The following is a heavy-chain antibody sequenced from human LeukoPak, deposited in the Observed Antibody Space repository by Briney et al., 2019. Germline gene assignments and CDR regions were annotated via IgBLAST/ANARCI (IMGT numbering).Heavy chain of an antibody. Sequence: GGSLRLSCVASGFTFSGFYIHWVRRAPGKGLVWVSHINWDGSVTTYADSVRGRFTISRDNAKNTLYLQMDSLRAEDTAVYYCSRGGYSHAFDIWGQGTVVTVSS. D-gene: IGHD2-15*01. CDR2: INWDGSVT. V-gene: IGHV3-74*01. CDR1: GFTFSGFY. J-gene: IGHJ3*02. CDR3: SRGGYSHAFDI.